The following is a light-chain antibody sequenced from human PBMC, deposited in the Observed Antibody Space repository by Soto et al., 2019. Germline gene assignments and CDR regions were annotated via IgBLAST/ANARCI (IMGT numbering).Light chain of an antibody. CDR2: GAS. Sequence: EIVLTQSPGTLSLSPGERATLSCRASQSVSSIYITWYQQKPGQAPRRLIFGASSRATGIPDRFSGSGSGTDFTLTISRLEPEDFAVYYCQQYGSSPSTFGQGTKVEIK. V-gene: IGKV3-20*01. CDR3: QQYGSSPST. J-gene: IGKJ1*01. CDR1: QSVSSIY.